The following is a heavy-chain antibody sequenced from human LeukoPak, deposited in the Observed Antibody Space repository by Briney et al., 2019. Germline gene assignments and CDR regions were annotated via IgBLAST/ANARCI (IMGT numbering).Heavy chain of an antibody. Sequence: TTSETLSLTCTVSGGSISSYYWSWIRQPPGKGLEWIGYIYYSGSTNYNPSLKSRVTISVDTSKNQFSLKLSSVTAADTAVYYCARAPPTYDFWSGYYPGYYYYYGMDVWGQGTTVTVSS. J-gene: IGHJ6*02. CDR2: IYYSGST. CDR3: ARAPPTYDFWSGYYPGYYYYYGMDV. D-gene: IGHD3-3*01. V-gene: IGHV4-59*01. CDR1: GGSISSYY.